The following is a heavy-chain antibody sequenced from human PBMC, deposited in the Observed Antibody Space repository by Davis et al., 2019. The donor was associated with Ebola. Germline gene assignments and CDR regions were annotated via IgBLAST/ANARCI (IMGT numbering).Heavy chain of an antibody. Sequence: ASVQVSCMASGYTFTNYYMHWVRQAPGQGLEWMGRINPNSGDTNYAQRFQGRVTMTRDTSISTAYMELSRLRSDDSALYYCAATYSGFDFWGQGTLVTVSS. J-gene: IGHJ4*02. D-gene: IGHD3-10*01. CDR3: AATYSGFDF. V-gene: IGHV1-2*06. CDR1: GYTFTNYY. CDR2: INPNSGDT.